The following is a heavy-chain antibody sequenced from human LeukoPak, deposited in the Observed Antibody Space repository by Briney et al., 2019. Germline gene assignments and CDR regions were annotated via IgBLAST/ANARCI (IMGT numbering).Heavy chain of an antibody. CDR3: ARDLLNAFDI. CDR2: IYHSGST. Sequence: SDTLSLTCTVSGYSLSSGYYWGWIRQPPGKGVEWIGSIYHSGSTYYNPSLKSRVTISVDTSKNQFSLKLSSVTAADTAVYYCARDLLNAFDIWGQGTMVTVSS. D-gene: IGHD2/OR15-2a*01. V-gene: IGHV4-38-2*02. CDR1: GYSLSSGYY. J-gene: IGHJ3*02.